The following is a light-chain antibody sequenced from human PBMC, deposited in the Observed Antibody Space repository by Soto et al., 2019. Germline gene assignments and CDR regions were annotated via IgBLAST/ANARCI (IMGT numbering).Light chain of an antibody. Sequence: QSALTQPASVSGSPGQSITISCTGSSSDIGAYNYVSWYQQHPGKAPQLLIYEVSNRPSGVSNLFSGSKSGNTASLTIAGLQAEDEADYHCSSYMRSSTLVFGGGTQLTVL. CDR3: SSYMRSSTLV. V-gene: IGLV2-14*01. J-gene: IGLJ3*02. CDR2: EVS. CDR1: SSDIGAYNY.